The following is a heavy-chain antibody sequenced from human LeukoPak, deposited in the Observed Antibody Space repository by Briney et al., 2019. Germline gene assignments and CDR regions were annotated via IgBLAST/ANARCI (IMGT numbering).Heavy chain of an antibody. D-gene: IGHD3-22*01. V-gene: IGHV3-74*01. Sequence: PGGSLRLSCAASGFTLSSYWMRWVRPAPGKGLVWVARINSDGSSTSYADSVKGPFTISRDNPKNTLYLQKNSLRAGDTAVYYCARDRGHYYDSSGYYSSWGQGTPVTVSS. CDR2: INSDGSST. J-gene: IGHJ5*02. CDR1: GFTLSSYW. CDR3: ARDRGHYYDSSGYYSS.